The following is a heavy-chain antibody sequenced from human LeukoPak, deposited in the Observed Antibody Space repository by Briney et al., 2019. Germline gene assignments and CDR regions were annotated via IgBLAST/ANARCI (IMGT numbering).Heavy chain of an antibody. CDR2: IYSGGNT. J-gene: IGHJ3*02. CDR1: GFTVSTNY. CDR3: AGGSLLWGAFDI. V-gene: IGHV3-66*01. Sequence: GGSLRLSCAASGFTVSTNYMSWVRQAPGKGLEWVSVIYSGGNTYYADSVKGRFTLSRDSSKNTLYLQMNSLRAEDTAVYYCAGGSLLWGAFDIWGQGTMVTVSS. D-gene: IGHD2-2*01.